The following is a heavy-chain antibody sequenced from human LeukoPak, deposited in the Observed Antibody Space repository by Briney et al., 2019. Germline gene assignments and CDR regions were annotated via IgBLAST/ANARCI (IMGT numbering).Heavy chain of an antibody. D-gene: IGHD3-9*01. Sequence: SETLSLTCVVEGYYFSGFYWTWIRQAPGKGLEWIGEISYSGSTKYSSSLKSRVTIEVDTSKKQISLNLSSVTAADTAVYYCAKGKAAHYHSVTDEYCYYLDVWGKGTTVIVSS. V-gene: IGHV4-34*01. CDR2: ISYSGST. CDR3: AKGKAAHYHSVTDEYCYYLDV. CDR1: GYYFSGFY. J-gene: IGHJ6*03.